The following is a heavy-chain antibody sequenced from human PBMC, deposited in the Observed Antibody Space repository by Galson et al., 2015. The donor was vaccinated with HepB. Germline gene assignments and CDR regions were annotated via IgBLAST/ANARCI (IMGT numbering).Heavy chain of an antibody. CDR1: GFTFSSYA. CDR2: ISYDGSNK. Sequence: SLRLSCAASGFTFSSYAMHWVRQAPGKGLEWVAVISYDGSNKYYADSVKGRFTISRDNSKNTLYLQMNSLRAEDTAVYYCARGPGGYDSSGYEYYFDYWGQGTLVTVSS. J-gene: IGHJ4*02. D-gene: IGHD3-22*01. V-gene: IGHV3-30-3*01. CDR3: ARGPGGYDSSGYEYYFDY.